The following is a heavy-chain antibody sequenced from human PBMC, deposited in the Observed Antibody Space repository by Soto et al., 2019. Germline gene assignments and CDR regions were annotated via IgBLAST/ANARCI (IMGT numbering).Heavy chain of an antibody. V-gene: IGHV1-69*13. CDR2: IIPIFGTA. CDR1: GGTFSSYA. D-gene: IGHD2-15*01. Sequence: SVKVSCKASGGTFSSYAISWVRQAPGQGLEWMGGIIPIFGTANYAQKFQGRVTITADESTSTAYMELSSLRSEDTAVYYCARKEGDCSGGSCYFLFDSCGQGSLVIGSS. J-gene: IGHJ5*01. CDR3: ARKEGDCSGGSCYFLFDS.